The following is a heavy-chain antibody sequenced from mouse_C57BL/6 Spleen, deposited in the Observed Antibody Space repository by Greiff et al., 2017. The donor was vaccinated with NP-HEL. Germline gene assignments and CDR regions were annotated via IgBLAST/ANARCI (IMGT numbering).Heavy chain of an antibody. J-gene: IGHJ3*01. V-gene: IGHV14-4*01. CDR3: TTARGAWFAY. CDR1: GFNIKDDY. Sequence: VQLKQSGAELVRPGASVKLSCTASGFNIKDDYMHWVKQRPEQGLEWIGWIEPENGDTEYASKFQGKATITADTSSNTAYLQLSSLTSEDTAVYYCTTARGAWFAYWGQGTLVTVSA. CDR2: IEPENGDT.